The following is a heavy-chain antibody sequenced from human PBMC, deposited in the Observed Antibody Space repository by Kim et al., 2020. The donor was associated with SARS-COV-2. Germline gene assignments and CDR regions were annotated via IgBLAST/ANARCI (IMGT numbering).Heavy chain of an antibody. Sequence: SETLSLTCTVSGGSVSSGSYYWSWIRQPPGKGLEWIGYIYYSGSTNYNPSLKSRVTISVDTSKNQFSLKLSSVTAADTAVYYCARESPWGSGYYGMDVWGQGTTVTVSS. D-gene: IGHD7-27*01. V-gene: IGHV4-61*01. CDR2: IYYSGST. J-gene: IGHJ6*02. CDR1: GGSVSSGSYY. CDR3: ARESPWGSGYYGMDV.